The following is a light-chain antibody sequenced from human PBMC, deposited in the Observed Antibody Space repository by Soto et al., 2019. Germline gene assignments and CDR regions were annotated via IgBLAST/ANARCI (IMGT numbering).Light chain of an antibody. J-gene: IGLJ2*01. V-gene: IGLV2-23*03. CDR3: CSYAGSSTFVV. Sequence: QSALTQPASVSGSPGQSITISCTGTSSDVGSYNLVSWYQQHAGKAPKLMIYEGSKWPSGVSNRFSGSKSGNTASLTISGLQPEDEADYYCCSYAGSSTFVVFGGGTKLTVL. CDR2: EGS. CDR1: SSDVGSYNL.